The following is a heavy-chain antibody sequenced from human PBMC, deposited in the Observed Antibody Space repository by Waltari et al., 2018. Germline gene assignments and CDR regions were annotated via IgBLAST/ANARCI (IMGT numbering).Heavy chain of an antibody. CDR1: GFTFSSYW. V-gene: IGHV3-7*01. CDR2: IKQDGSEK. J-gene: IGHJ6*03. CDR3: ARGFAFCGGDCYSGYYYYYYMDV. D-gene: IGHD2-21*01. Sequence: EVQLVESGGGLVQPGGSLRLSCAASGFTFSSYWMSWVRQAPGKGLGGGANIKQDGSEKYYVDSVKGRFTISRDNAKNSLYLQMNSLRAEDTAVYYCARGFAFCGGDCYSGYYYYYYMDVWGKGTTVTVSS.